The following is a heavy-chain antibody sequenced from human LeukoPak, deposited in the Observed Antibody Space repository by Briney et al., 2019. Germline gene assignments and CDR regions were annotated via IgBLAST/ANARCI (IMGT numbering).Heavy chain of an antibody. CDR2: IYHSGII. V-gene: IGHV4-4*02. J-gene: IGHJ4*02. CDR3: ARVNSGSYRGSIDY. CDR1: SGSISSSNW. Sequence: SETLSLTCGVSSGSISSSNWWSWVRQPPGKGLEWIGDIYHSGIINYNPSLKSRVTISVDKSKNQFSLKLRSVTAADTAMYYCARVNSGSYRGSIDYWGQGTLVTVSS. D-gene: IGHD1-26*01.